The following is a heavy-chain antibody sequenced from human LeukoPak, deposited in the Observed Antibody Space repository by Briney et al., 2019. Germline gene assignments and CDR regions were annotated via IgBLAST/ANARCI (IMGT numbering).Heavy chain of an antibody. Sequence: PGGSLRLSCAASGFTFSPYWMHWVRQAPGKGLVWVSRIDSDGSSTTYADSVEGRFTISRDNAENTLYLQMNSLRAEDTAVYYCARDPSALAGYFDYWGQGTLVTVSS. J-gene: IGHJ4*02. CDR2: IDSDGSST. D-gene: IGHD6-19*01. CDR3: ARDPSALAGYFDY. V-gene: IGHV3-74*01. CDR1: GFTFSPYW.